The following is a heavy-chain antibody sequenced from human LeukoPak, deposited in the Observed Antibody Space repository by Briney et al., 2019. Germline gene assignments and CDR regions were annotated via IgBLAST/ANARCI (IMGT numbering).Heavy chain of an antibody. CDR3: ARGPIVVVTATPYYYYGMDV. V-gene: IGHV4-34*01. CDR1: GGSFSGYY. J-gene: IGHJ6*02. CDR2: INHSGST. Sequence: NTSETLSLTCAVYGGSFSGYYWSWIRQPPGKGLEWIGEINHSGSTNYNPSPKSRVTISVDTSKNQFSLKLSSVTAADTAVYYCARGPIVVVTATPYYYYGMDVWGQGTTVTVSS. D-gene: IGHD2-21*02.